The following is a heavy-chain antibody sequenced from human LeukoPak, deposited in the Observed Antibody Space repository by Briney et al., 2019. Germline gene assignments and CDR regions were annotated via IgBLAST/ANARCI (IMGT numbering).Heavy chain of an antibody. CDR1: GFTFSSHG. Sequence: GGSLRLSCAASGFTFSSHGMHWVRQAPGKGLEWVAFIRRDGSNKYYADSVKGRFTISRDNSKNTLYLQMNSLRAEDTAVYYCAKGSVTTFGAADYWGQGTLVTVSS. D-gene: IGHD4-17*01. CDR3: AKGSVTTFGAADY. J-gene: IGHJ4*02. V-gene: IGHV3-30*02. CDR2: IRRDGSNK.